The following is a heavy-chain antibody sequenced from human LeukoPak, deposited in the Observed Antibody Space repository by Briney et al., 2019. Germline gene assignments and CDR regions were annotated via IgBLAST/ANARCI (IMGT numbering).Heavy chain of an antibody. Sequence: PGGSLRLSCAASGFTFSNYAVHWVRQAPGRGLEWVAIILYDGNNKYYADSVKGRFTISRDNSKNTLYLQMNSLRAEDTAVYYCARVGSYGQYYFDYWGQGTLVTVSS. CDR1: GFTFSNYA. J-gene: IGHJ4*02. CDR2: ILYDGNNK. V-gene: IGHV3-30*04. D-gene: IGHD5-18*01. CDR3: ARVGSYGQYYFDY.